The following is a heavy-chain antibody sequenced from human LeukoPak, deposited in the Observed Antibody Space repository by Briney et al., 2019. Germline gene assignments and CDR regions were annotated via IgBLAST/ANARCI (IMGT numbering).Heavy chain of an antibody. CDR3: ATWYYYDSSDYYLADY. J-gene: IGHJ4*02. D-gene: IGHD3-22*01. V-gene: IGHV1-24*01. CDR2: FGPEDGET. CDR1: GYTFTSYG. Sequence: ASVKVSCKASGYTFTSYGISWVRQAPGKGLEWMGGFGPEDGETIYAQELQGRVTMTKDTSTDTAYMELSSLRSEDTAVYYCATWYYYDSSDYYLADYWGQGTLVTVSS.